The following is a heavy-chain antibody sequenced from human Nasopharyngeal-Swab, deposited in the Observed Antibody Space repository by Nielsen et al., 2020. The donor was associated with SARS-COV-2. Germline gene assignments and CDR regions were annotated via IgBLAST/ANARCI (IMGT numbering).Heavy chain of an antibody. CDR3: AREIRVRGDFWSGYYTLFDY. CDR1: GGSFSGYY. D-gene: IGHD3-3*01. CDR2: INHGGST. J-gene: IGHJ4*02. Sequence: SETLSLTCAVYGGSFSGYYWTWIRQPPGKGLEWIGEINHGGSTNYNPSLKSRVTMSVDTSKNQFSLKLSSVTAADTAVYYCAREIRVRGDFWSGYYTLFDYWGQGTLVTVSS. V-gene: IGHV4-34*01.